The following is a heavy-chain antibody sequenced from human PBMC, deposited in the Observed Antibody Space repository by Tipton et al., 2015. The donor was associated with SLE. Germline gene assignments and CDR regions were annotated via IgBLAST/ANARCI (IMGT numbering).Heavy chain of an antibody. J-gene: IGHJ4*02. CDR1: GGSISSYY. V-gene: IGHV4-34*01. D-gene: IGHD3-3*01. Sequence: TLSLTCTVSGGSISSYYWSWIRQPPGKGLEWIGEINHSGSTNYNPSLKSRVTISVDTSKNQFSLKLSSVTAADTAVYYCARITIFGVVLFDYWGQGTLVTVSS. CDR2: INHSGST. CDR3: ARITIFGVVLFDY.